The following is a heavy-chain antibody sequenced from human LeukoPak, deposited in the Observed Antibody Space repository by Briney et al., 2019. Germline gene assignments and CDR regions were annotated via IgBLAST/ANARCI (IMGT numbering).Heavy chain of an antibody. V-gene: IGHV4-59*01. CDR1: GGSISSYY. Sequence: PSETLSPTCTVSGGSISSYYWSWVRQPPGKGLEWIGYIYYSGSTNYNPSLKSRVTISVDTSKNQFSLKLSSVTAADTAVYYCARAEVPAAMAWFDPWGQGTLVTVSS. CDR3: ARAEVPAAMAWFDP. D-gene: IGHD2-2*01. CDR2: IYYSGST. J-gene: IGHJ5*02.